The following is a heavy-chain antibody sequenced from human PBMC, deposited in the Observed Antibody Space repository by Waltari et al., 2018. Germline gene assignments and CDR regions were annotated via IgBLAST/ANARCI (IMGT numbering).Heavy chain of an antibody. V-gene: IGHV1-69*02. CDR2: IIPILGIA. CDR1: GGTFSSYT. D-gene: IGHD3-10*01. CDR3: ARVGRGRGINWFDP. Sequence: QVQLVQSGAEVKKPGSSVKVSCKASGGTFSSYTISWVRQAPGQGLEWMGRIIPILGIANYAQKFQGSVTITADKSTSTAYMERSSLRSEDTAVYYCARVGRGRGINWFDPWGQGTLVTVSS. J-gene: IGHJ5*02.